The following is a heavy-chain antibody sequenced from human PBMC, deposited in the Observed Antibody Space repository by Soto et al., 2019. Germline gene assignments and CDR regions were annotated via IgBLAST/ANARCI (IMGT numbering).Heavy chain of an antibody. CDR1: GFSLSTSGVG. CDR3: AKGQWLVHALDI. D-gene: IGHD6-19*01. CDR2: MYWDDDK. J-gene: IGHJ3*02. Sequence: QITLKESGPPLVKPTQTLTLTCTFSGFSLSTSGVGVGWIRQPPGKALEWLALMYWDDDKLYSPSLKSRLTITKDTAKIQVVLTMTNMDPVDTATYYCAKGQWLVHALDIWGQGTMVTVSS. V-gene: IGHV2-5*02.